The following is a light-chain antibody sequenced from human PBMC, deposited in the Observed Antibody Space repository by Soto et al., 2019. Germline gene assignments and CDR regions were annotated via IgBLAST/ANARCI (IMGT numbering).Light chain of an antibody. J-gene: IGKJ1*01. V-gene: IGKV3-15*01. CDR1: QSVSSN. CDR2: GAS. Sequence: EIVMTQSPATLSVSPGERATLSCRASQSVSSNLAWYQQKPGQAPRLLIYGASTRATGIPARFSGSGSGTGFTLPISRLQSEDFAVYYCQQYNNWTTFGQGTKVEIK. CDR3: QQYNNWTT.